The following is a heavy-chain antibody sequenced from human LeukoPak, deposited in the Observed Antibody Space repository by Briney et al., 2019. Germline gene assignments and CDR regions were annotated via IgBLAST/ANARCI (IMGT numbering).Heavy chain of an antibody. CDR1: GGSISGYF. D-gene: IGHD5-24*01. Sequence: KPSETLSLTCTVSGGSISGYFWSWIRQPPGKGLEWIGYIHYSGSTNYNPSLKSRVTISVDTSKNQFSLKLSSVTAADTAVYYCARAGPRRDGYNVDYWGQGTLVTVSS. V-gene: IGHV4-59*01. CDR2: IHYSGST. CDR3: ARAGPRRDGYNVDY. J-gene: IGHJ4*02.